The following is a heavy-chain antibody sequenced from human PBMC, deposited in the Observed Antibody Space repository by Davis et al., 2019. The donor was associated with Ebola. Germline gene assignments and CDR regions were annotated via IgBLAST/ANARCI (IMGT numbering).Heavy chain of an antibody. V-gene: IGHV3-33*01. J-gene: IGHJ4*02. Sequence: PGGSLRLSCAASGFTFSSYGMHWVRQAPAKGLEWVAVIWYDGSNKYYADSVKGRFTISRDNSKNTLYLQMNSLRAEDTAVYYCAREKRITIFGVVIKPLDYWGQGTLVTVSS. CDR1: GFTFSSYG. D-gene: IGHD3-3*01. CDR3: AREKRITIFGVVIKPLDY. CDR2: IWYDGSNK.